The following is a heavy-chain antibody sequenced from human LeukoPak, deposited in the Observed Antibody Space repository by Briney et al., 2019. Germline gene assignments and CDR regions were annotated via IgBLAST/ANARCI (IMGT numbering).Heavy chain of an antibody. CDR3: ARHFSRSGFAPPTYAFDI. CDR1: GFTFSIYA. V-gene: IGHV3-23*01. J-gene: IGHJ3*02. D-gene: IGHD6-19*01. Sequence: GGSLRLSCAASGFTFSIYAMSWVRQAPGKGLEWVSSISGSSGSTYYADSVKGRFTISRDNSKNTLYLQMSSLRAEDTAVYYCARHFSRSGFAPPTYAFDIWGQGTMVTVSS. CDR2: ISGSSGST.